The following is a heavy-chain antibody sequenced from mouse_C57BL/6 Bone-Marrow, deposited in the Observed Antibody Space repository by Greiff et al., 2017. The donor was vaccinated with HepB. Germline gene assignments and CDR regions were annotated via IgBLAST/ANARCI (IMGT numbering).Heavy chain of an antibody. J-gene: IGHJ3*01. CDR2: INYDGSST. D-gene: IGHD1-1*01. CDR1: GFTFSDYY. Sequence: EVNVVESEGGLVQPGSSMKLSCTASGFTFSDYYMAWVRQVPEKGLEWVANINYDGSSTYYLDSLKSRFIISRDNAKNILYLQMSSLKSEDTATYYCARGPYYYGSSPWFAYWGQGTLVTVSA. CDR3: ARGPYYYGSSPWFAY. V-gene: IGHV5-16*01.